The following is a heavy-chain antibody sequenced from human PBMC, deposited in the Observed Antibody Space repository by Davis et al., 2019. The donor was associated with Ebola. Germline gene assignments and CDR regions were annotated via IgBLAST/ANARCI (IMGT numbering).Heavy chain of an antibody. CDR1: GFTFSDYY. CDR2: ISSSSSYT. V-gene: IGHV3-11*06. J-gene: IGHJ6*02. Sequence: GESLKISCAASGFTFSDYYMSWIRQAPGKGLEWVSYISSSSSYTNYADSVKGRFTISRDNAKNSLYLQMNSLRAEDTAVYYCARDLERRNYYYYGMDVWGQGTTVTVSS. CDR3: ARDLERRNYYYYGMDV.